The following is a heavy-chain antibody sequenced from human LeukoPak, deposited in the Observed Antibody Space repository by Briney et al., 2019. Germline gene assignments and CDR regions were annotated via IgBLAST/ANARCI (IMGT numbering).Heavy chain of an antibody. V-gene: IGHV3-11*04. D-gene: IGHD1-26*01. CDR2: ISSSGSTI. CDR3: ARADYSGRIFDY. CDR1: GFTFSDYY. J-gene: IGHJ4*02. Sequence: GGSLRLSCAASGFTFSDYYMSWIRQAPGKGLEWVSYISSSGSTIYYADSVKGRFTISRDNAKNSLYLQMNSLRAEETAVYYCARADYSGRIFDYWGQGTLVIVSS.